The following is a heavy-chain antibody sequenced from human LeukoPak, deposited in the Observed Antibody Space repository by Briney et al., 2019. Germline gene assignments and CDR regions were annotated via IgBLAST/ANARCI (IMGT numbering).Heavy chain of an antibody. CDR2: ISAYNGNT. D-gene: IGHD3-22*01. CDR3: ARVLGAMIVVDHNWFDP. Sequence: GASVKVSCKASGYIFTGYYMHWVRQAPGQGREGMGWISAYNGNTNYAQELQGRVTMTTDTSTRTAYMELRSLRSDDTAVYYCARVLGAMIVVDHNWFDPWGQGTLVTVSA. J-gene: IGHJ5*02. V-gene: IGHV1-18*04. CDR1: GYIFTGYY.